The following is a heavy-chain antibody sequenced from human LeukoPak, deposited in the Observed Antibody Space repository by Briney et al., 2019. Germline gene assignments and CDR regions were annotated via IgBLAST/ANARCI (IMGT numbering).Heavy chain of an antibody. J-gene: IGHJ5*02. D-gene: IGHD2-15*01. CDR3: ARDRQEGWWFDP. Sequence: ASVKVSCKASGYTFTGYYMHWVRQAPGQGLEWMGWINPNSGGTNYAQKFQGRVTMTRDTSISTAYMELCRLRSDDTAVYYCARDRQEGWWFDPWGQGTLVTVSS. CDR2: INPNSGGT. CDR1: GYTFTGYY. V-gene: IGHV1-2*02.